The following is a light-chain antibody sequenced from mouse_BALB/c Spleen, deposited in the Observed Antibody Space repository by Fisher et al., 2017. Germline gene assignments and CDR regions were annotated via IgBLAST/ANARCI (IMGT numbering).Light chain of an antibody. Sequence: IVLTQSPALMAASPGEKVTITCSVSSSISSSYLHWYQQKPGSSPKLWIYSTSNLASGVPARFSGSGSGTSYSLTISSMEAEDAATYYCQQYSGYPLTFGGGTKLEIK. J-gene: IGKJ1*01. V-gene: IGKV4-78*01. CDR2: STS. CDR1: SSISSSY. CDR3: QQYSGYPLT.